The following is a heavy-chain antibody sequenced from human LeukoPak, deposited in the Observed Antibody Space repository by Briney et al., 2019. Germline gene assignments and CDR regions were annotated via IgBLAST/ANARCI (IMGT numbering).Heavy chain of an antibody. Sequence: SETLSLTCTVSGYSISSGYCWGWIRQPPGKGLEWIGSIYHSGSTYYNPSLKSRVTISVDTSKNQFSLKLSSVTAADTAVYYCARGVADSSGWPYYYYYMDVWGKGTTVTVSS. CDR1: GYSISSGYC. J-gene: IGHJ6*03. CDR3: ARGVADSSGWPYYYYYMDV. D-gene: IGHD6-19*01. CDR2: IYHSGST. V-gene: IGHV4-38-2*02.